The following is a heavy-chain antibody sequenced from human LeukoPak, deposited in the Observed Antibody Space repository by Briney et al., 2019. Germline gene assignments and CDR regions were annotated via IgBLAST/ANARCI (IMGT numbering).Heavy chain of an antibody. CDR1: GYTFTGYY. J-gene: IGHJ4*02. CDR3: ARENGYYYGSGTTHFDY. D-gene: IGHD3-10*01. Sequence: ASVKVSCKASGYTFTGYYMHWVRQAPGQGLEWMGWINPNSGGTNYAQKFQGRVTMTRDMSTSTVYMELSSLRSEDTAVYYCARENGYYYGSGTTHFDYWGQGTLVTVSS. CDR2: INPNSGGT. V-gene: IGHV1-2*02.